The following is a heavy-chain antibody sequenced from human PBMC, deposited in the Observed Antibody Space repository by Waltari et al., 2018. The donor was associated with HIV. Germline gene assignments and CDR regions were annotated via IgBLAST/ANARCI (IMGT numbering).Heavy chain of an antibody. Sequence: QLQLLHSGPEVKQPRASVQVSCTASGYTFTGYHLNWVRQATGEGLECMGWMNPGSGNTAYAHKLQGRVTMTRNTSIRTAYMELTSLRSEDTAVYYCARGPPNDLWPPQTRHMDVWGQGTTVTVSS. CDR3: ARGPPNDLWPPQTRHMDV. CDR2: MNPGSGNT. V-gene: IGHV1-8*01. D-gene: IGHD3-3*01. CDR1: GYTFTGYH. J-gene: IGHJ6*02.